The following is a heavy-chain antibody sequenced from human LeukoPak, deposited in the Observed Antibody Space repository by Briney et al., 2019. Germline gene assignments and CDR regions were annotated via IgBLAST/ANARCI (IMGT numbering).Heavy chain of an antibody. CDR3: ARDLGYCSGGSCYVGYFDY. V-gene: IGHV3-66*01. Sequence: QAGGSLRLSCAASGFTVSSNYMSWVRQAPGKGLEWVSLIYSDGSTYYADSVKGRFTISRDNSKNTPYLQMNSLRAEDTAVYYCARDLGYCSGGSCYVGYFDYWGQGTLVTVSS. J-gene: IGHJ4*02. D-gene: IGHD2-15*01. CDR2: IYSDGST. CDR1: GFTVSSNY.